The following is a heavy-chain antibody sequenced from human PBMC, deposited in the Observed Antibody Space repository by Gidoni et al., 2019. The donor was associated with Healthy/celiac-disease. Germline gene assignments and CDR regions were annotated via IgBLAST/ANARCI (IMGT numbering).Heavy chain of an antibody. Sequence: QVQLVESGGGVVQPGRSLRLSCAASGFTFSSYGMPGVRQAPGKGLEWVAVRWYDGSNKYYADSVKGRFTISRDNSKNTLYLQMNSLRAEDTAVYYCAREAPLYCSSTSCYGNWFDPWGQGTLVTVSS. CDR2: RWYDGSNK. CDR3: AREAPLYCSSTSCYGNWFDP. J-gene: IGHJ5*02. D-gene: IGHD2-2*01. CDR1: GFTFSSYG. V-gene: IGHV3-33*01.